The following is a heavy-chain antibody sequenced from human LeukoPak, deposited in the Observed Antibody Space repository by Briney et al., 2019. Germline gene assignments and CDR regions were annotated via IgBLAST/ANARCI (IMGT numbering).Heavy chain of an antibody. CDR2: ISNSGSYI. D-gene: IGHD2-8*01. CDR1: GFTFSSFG. J-gene: IGHJ4*02. V-gene: IGHV3-21*01. Sequence: GGSLRLSCAASGFTFSSFGMNWVRQPPGKGLEWVSSISNSGSYIYYADSVKGRFSISRDNAKNSLFLQMNSLRAEDTGVYYCARASIRDGPYYFDYWGQGTLVTVSS. CDR3: ARASIRDGPYYFDY.